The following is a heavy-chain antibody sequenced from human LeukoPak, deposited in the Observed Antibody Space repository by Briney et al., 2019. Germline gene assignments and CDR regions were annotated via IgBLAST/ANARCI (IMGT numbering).Heavy chain of an antibody. Sequence: ASVKVSCMASGYTFTGYYMHWVRQAPGQGLEWMGWINPNSGSTNYAQKFQGRVTMTRDTSISTAYMELRRLTADDTAVYYCVSRYSNNNWGQGTLVTVSS. CDR1: GYTFTGYY. CDR2: INPNSGST. CDR3: VSRYSNNN. V-gene: IGHV1-2*02. J-gene: IGHJ4*02. D-gene: IGHD5-12*01.